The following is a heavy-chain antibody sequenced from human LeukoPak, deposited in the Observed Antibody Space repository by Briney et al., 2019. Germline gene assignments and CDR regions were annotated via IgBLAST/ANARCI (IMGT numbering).Heavy chain of an antibody. CDR1: GITFSTYW. J-gene: IGHJ3*01. CDR2: INSDGITT. D-gene: IGHD3-22*01. Sequence: GGSLRLSCAASGITFSTYWMHWVRQAPGKGLVWVSRINSDGITTSYVDSVEGRFTISRDNAKNTLYLQMNSLRAEDTAVYYCARAGTVVDYDPSDAFDVWGQGTMVTVSS. V-gene: IGHV3-74*01. CDR3: ARAGTVVDYDPSDAFDV.